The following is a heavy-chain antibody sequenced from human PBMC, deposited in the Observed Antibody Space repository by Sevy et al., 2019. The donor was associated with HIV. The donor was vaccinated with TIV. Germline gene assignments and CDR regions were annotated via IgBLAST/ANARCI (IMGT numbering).Heavy chain of an antibody. D-gene: IGHD3-10*01. CDR2: ISGSGGST. CDR3: APTYYYGSGSYYNFDY. Sequence: EGSLRLSCAASGFTFSSYAMSWVRQAPGKGLEWVSGISGSGGSTYYADSVKGRFTISRDNSKNTLNLQMNSLRADDTAIYYCAPTYYYGSGSYYNFDYWGQGTLVTVSS. CDR1: GFTFSSYA. V-gene: IGHV3-23*01. J-gene: IGHJ4*02.